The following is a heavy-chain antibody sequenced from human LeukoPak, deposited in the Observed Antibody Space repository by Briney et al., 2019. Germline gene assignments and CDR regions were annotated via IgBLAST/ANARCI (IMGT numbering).Heavy chain of an antibody. CDR2: IYYSGST. CDR3: ARGAANFDY. D-gene: IGHD2-15*01. CDR1: GGSISSHY. J-gene: IGHJ4*02. Sequence: SETLSLTCTVSGGSISSHYWSWIRQPPGKGLEWIGYIYYSGSTNYNPSLKSRVTISVDTSKNQSSLKLSSVTAADTAVYYCARGAANFDYWGQGTLVTVSS. V-gene: IGHV4-59*11.